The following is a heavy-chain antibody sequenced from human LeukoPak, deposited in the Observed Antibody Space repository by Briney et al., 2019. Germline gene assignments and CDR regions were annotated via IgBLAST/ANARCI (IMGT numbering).Heavy chain of an antibody. CDR1: GGTFSSYA. V-gene: IGHV1-69*05. CDR3: AGGELLVARPFDY. D-gene: IGHD1-26*01. CDR2: IIPIFGTA. Sequence: SVKVSCKASGGTFSSYAISWVRQAPGQGLEWMGGIIPIFGTANYAQKFQGRVTITTDESTSTAYMELSSLRSEDTAVYYCAGGELLVARPFDYWGQGTLVTVSS. J-gene: IGHJ4*02.